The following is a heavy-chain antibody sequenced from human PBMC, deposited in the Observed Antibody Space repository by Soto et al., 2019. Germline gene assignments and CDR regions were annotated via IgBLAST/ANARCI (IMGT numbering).Heavy chain of an antibody. J-gene: IGHJ5*02. CDR2: INAGNSNT. CDR3: ARGSGWHYNWFDP. D-gene: IGHD6-19*01. Sequence: ASVKVSCKASGYTFTSYVMHWVRQAPGQRLEWMGWINAGNSNTKYSQKFQGRVTITRDTSASTAYMELSSLRSEDTAVYYCARGSGWHYNWFDPWGQGTLVTVSS. V-gene: IGHV1-3*01. CDR1: GYTFTSYV.